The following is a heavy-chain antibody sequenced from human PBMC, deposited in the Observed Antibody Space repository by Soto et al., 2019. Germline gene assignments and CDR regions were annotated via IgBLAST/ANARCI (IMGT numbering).Heavy chain of an antibody. J-gene: IGHJ4*02. V-gene: IGHV3-23*01. CDR3: AKDPTSYDSSAQFDS. CDR2: ISGGGGST. D-gene: IGHD3-22*01. Sequence: PGGSLRLSSAASGFSFNIFAMNWVRQAPGKGLEWVSGISGGGGSTYYADSVKGRFTISRDNSNNTLYLQMNSLRAEDTTVYYCAKDPTSYDSSAQFDSWGQGTLVTVSS. CDR1: GFSFNIFA.